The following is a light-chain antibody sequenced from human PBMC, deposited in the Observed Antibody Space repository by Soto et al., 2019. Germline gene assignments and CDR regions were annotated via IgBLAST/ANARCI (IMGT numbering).Light chain of an antibody. CDR1: SSDVGGYNY. Sequence: QSVLTQPRSVSGSPGQSVTISCTGTSSDVGGYNYVSWYQQHPGKAPKLMIYDVSKRPSGVPDRFSGSKSGNTASLTISGLQDEDVADYYCCSYAGSYKGYVFGTGTKLTVL. J-gene: IGLJ1*01. V-gene: IGLV2-11*01. CDR3: CSYAGSYKGYV. CDR2: DVS.